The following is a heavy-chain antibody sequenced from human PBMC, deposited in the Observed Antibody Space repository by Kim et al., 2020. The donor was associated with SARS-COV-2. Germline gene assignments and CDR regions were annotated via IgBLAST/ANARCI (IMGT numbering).Heavy chain of an antibody. CDR2: INACNGNT. V-gene: IGHV1-3*01. J-gene: IGHJ5*02. CDR3: ARADWFDP. CDR1: GYAFTSYA. Sequence: ASVKVSCKASGYAFTSYAMHFVLQAPGQRLDFILCINACNGNTKYSQKLQGRFTITRDTSASTAYMELSSLRSEDTAVYYCARADWFDPWGQGTLVTVSS.